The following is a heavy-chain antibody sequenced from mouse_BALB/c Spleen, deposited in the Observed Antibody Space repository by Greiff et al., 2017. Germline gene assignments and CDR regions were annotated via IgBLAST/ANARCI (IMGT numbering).Heavy chain of an antibody. J-gene: IGHJ1*01. Sequence: QVQLQQSGAELVRPGSSVKISCKASGYAFSSYWMNWVKQRPGQGLEWIGQIYPGDGDTNYNGKFKGKATLTADKSSSTAYMQLSSLTSEDSAVYFCARDYYGSSYRYFDVWGAGTTVTVSS. CDR3: ARDYYGSSYRYFDV. D-gene: IGHD1-1*01. CDR1: GYAFSSYW. CDR2: IYPGDGDT. V-gene: IGHV1-80*01.